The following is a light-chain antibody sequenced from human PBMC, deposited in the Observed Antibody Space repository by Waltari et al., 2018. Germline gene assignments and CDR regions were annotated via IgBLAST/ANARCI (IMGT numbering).Light chain of an antibody. CDR3: QSYDSSLSAWV. J-gene: IGLJ3*02. CDR1: SSNIGAGYD. Sequence: QSVLTQPPSVSGAPGQRVTISCTGSSSNIGAGYDVHWYQQLPGTAPKLLIYGNGNRPSGVPDLFSGSKSGTSASLAITGLQAEDEADYYCQSYDSSLSAWVFGGGTKLTVL. CDR2: GNG. V-gene: IGLV1-40*01.